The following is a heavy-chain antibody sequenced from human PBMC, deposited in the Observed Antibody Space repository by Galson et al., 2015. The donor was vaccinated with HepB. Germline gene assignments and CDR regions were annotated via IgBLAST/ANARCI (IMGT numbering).Heavy chain of an antibody. CDR3: ARGQVYSSYLSREDLRDFDF. D-gene: IGHD6-6*01. J-gene: IGHJ4*02. V-gene: IGHV3-33*01. CDR2: IWYDGSNQ. CDR1: GFTFSSYA. Sequence: SLRLSCAASGFTFSSYAMHWVRQAPGKGLEWVAVIWYDGSNQYYVDSVKGRFTVSRDNSKNTLYLQMNSLRAEDTAVYYCARGQVYSSYLSREDLRDFDFWGQGGLVTVSS.